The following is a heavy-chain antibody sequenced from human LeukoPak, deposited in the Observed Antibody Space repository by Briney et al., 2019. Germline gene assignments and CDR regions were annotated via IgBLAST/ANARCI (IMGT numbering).Heavy chain of an antibody. D-gene: IGHD2-15*01. V-gene: IGHV4-61*02. CDR3: ARVDCSGGSCDS. CDR1: GGSISSGSYY. CDR2: IYTSGST. Sequence: PSETLSLTCTVSGGSISSGSYYWSWIRQPAGKGLEWIGRIYTSGSTNYNPSLKSRVTISVDTSKNQFSLKLSSVTAADTAVYYCARVDCSGGSCDSWGQGTLVTVS. J-gene: IGHJ5*01.